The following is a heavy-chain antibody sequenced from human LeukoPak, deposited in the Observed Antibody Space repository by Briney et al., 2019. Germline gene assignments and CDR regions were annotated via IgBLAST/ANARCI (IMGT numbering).Heavy chain of an antibody. J-gene: IGHJ4*02. D-gene: IGHD3-3*01. Sequence: GGSLRLSCAASGFIFSNYGMNWVRQAPGKGLEWVAAISASGSATSYADSVRGRFTISRDNSKSTTYLQMNSLRAEDTAVFYCAKDLYLRDSWSGYFDYWGQGIPVTVSS. CDR3: AKDLYLRDSWSGYFDY. CDR2: ISASGSAT. V-gene: IGHV3-23*01. CDR1: GFIFSNYG.